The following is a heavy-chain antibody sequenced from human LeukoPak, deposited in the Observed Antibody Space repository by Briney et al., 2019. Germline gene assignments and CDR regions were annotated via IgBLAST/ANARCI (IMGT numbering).Heavy chain of an antibody. CDR1: GYTFTGYY. V-gene: IGHV1-2*06. J-gene: IGHJ6*02. Sequence: ASVKVSCKAPGYTFTGYYMHWVRQAPGQGLEWMGRINPNSGGTNYAQKFQGRVTMTRDTSISTAYMELSRLRSDDTAVYYCARHYYYYYGMDVWGQGTTVTVSS. CDR2: INPNSGGT. CDR3: ARHYYYYYGMDV.